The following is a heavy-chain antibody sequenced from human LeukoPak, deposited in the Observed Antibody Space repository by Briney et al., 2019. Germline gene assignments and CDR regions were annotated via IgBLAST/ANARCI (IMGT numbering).Heavy chain of an antibody. CDR3: AKDLRYSSSWNVYYYYYYMDV. CDR2: ISGDGGST. J-gene: IGHJ6*03. CDR1: GFTFDDYA. V-gene: IGHV3-43*02. D-gene: IGHD6-13*01. Sequence: GGSLRLSCAASGFTFDDYAMHWVRQAPGKGLEWVSLISGDGGSTYYADSVKGRFTISRDNSKNSLYLQMNSLRTEDTALYYCAKDLRYSSSWNVYYYYYYMDVWGKGTTVTVSS.